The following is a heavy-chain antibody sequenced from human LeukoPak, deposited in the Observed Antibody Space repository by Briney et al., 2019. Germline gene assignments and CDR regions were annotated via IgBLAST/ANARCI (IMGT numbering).Heavy chain of an antibody. CDR1: GFTFSSYA. CDR2: ISYDGSNK. V-gene: IGHV3-30-3*01. J-gene: IGHJ4*02. Sequence: GGSLRLSCAASGFTFSSYAMHWVRQAPGKGLEWVAVISYDGSNKYYADSVKGRFTISRDNSKSTLYLQMNSLRAEDTAVYYCARDQIASRLDYWGQGTLVTVSS. CDR3: ARDQIASRLDY. D-gene: IGHD6-25*01.